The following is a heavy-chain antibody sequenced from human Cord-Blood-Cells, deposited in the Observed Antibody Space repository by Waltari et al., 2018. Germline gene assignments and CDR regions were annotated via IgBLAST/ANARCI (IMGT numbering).Heavy chain of an antibody. Sequence: QVQLQQWGAGLFKPSETLSLLCAVHGRSFSRYYWLGLRQPPRKGLEWIGEINHSGSTNDNPSLKSRVTISVDTSKNQFSLKLSSVTAADTAVYYCARGGSGYYYGSGSYYGYWGQGTLVTVSS. D-gene: IGHD3-10*01. V-gene: IGHV4-34*01. CDR1: GRSFSRYY. J-gene: IGHJ4*02. CDR3: ARGGSGYYYGSGSYYGY. CDR2: INHSGST.